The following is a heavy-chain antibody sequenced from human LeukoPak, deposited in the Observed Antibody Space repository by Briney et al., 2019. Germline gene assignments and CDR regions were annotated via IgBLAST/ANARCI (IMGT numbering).Heavy chain of an antibody. CDR2: INHSGST. CDR3: ARGRGYSGYDRASPFRY. CDR1: GGSFSGFY. J-gene: IGHJ4*02. Sequence: PSETLSLTCAVVGGSFSGFYWSWIRQPPGKRLEWIGEINHSGSTNYNPSLKTRVTITVDTSKNQFSLKLSSVTAADTAVYYCARGRGYSGYDRASPFRYWGQGTLVTVSS. V-gene: IGHV4-34*01. D-gene: IGHD5-12*01.